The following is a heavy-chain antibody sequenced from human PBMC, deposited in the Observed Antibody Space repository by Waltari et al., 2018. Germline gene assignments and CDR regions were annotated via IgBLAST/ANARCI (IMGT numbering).Heavy chain of an antibody. CDR3: ARDEGDYYYYGMDV. Sequence: SLRLSCAASGFTFSSYSMNWVRQAPGKGLEWVSYISSSSSTIYYADSVKGRFTISRDNAKNSLYLQMNSLRAEDTAVYYCARDEGDYYYYGMDVWGQGTTVTVSS. CDR1: GFTFSSYS. V-gene: IGHV3-48*01. CDR2: ISSSSSTI. J-gene: IGHJ6*02.